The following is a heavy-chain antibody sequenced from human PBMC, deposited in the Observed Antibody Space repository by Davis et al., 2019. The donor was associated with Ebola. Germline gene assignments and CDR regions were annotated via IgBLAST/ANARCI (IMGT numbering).Heavy chain of an antibody. J-gene: IGHJ4*02. CDR3: ATTRNGLDF. D-gene: IGHD2-8*01. V-gene: IGHV1-2*05. Sequence: ASVKVSCKASGYTFTGYYLHWVRQAPGQGLEWMGRINPYSGGTNFAQKFQGRVTMTRDTSITTAYLDLSRLRSDDTDIYFCATTRNGLDFWGQGTLVTVSS. CDR2: INPYSGGT. CDR1: GYTFTGYY.